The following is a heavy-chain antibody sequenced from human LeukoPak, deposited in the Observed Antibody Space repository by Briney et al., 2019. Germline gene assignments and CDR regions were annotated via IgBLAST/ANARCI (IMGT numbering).Heavy chain of an antibody. CDR2: IYYSWST. J-gene: IGHJ6*03. CDR1: GGSISSYY. V-gene: IGHV4-59*01. CDR3: ARGPRIAAAGIGDYYYHMDV. D-gene: IGHD6-13*01. Sequence: SETLSLTCTVSGGSISSYYWSWIRQPPRKGLEWIGYIYYSWSTNSNPSLKSRVTISVDTSKNQFSLKLSSVTAADTAVYYCARGPRIAAAGIGDYYYHMDVWGKGTTVTVSS.